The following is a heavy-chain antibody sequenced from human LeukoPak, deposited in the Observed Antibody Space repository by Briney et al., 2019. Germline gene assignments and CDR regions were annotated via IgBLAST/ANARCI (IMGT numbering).Heavy chain of an antibody. Sequence: SVKVSCKASGGTFSSYAISWVRQAPGQGLEWMGGIFPIFGTANYAQKFQGRVTITADESTSTAYMELSSLRSEDTAVYYCARSIVVVPAASDAFDIWGQGTMVTVSS. CDR3: ARSIVVVPAASDAFDI. CDR1: GGTFSSYA. V-gene: IGHV1-69*13. J-gene: IGHJ3*02. CDR2: IFPIFGTA. D-gene: IGHD2-2*01.